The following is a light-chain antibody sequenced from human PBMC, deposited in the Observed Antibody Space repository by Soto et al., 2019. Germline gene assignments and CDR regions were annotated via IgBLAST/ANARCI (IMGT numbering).Light chain of an antibody. J-gene: IGKJ4*01. CDR1: QSVKNY. Sequence: EIVLTQSPDTLSLSPGESATLSCRASQSVKNYLACYQQKPGQTPRLLIYDASNRASGIPTRFTGSGSGTDFTLTISSLEPEDFAVYYCQQRTKWEITFGGGSRVDMK. CDR3: QQRTKWEIT. V-gene: IGKV3-11*01. CDR2: DAS.